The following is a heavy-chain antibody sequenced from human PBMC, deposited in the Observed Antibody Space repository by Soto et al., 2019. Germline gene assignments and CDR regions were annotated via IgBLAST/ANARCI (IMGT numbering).Heavy chain of an antibody. Sequence: PSETLSLTCTFSGGSISSYYWSWIRQPPGKGLEWIGYIYYSGSTYYNPSLKSRVTISVDRSKNQFSLKLTSVTAADAAVYYCATFRGITTATTERYFDYWGQGILVTVSS. CDR2: IYYSGST. D-gene: IGHD4-17*01. V-gene: IGHV4-59*04. CDR1: GGSISSYY. CDR3: ATFRGITTATTERYFDY. J-gene: IGHJ4*02.